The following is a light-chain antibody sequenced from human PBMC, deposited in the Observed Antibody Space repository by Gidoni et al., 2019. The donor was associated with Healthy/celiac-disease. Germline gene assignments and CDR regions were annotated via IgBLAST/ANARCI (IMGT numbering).Light chain of an antibody. CDR3: SSYTSSSTE. J-gene: IGLJ2*01. CDR2: EVS. CDR1: SSDVGGYNY. V-gene: IGLV2-14*01. Sequence: QSAMTQPASVSGSPGQSISISCTGTSSDVGGYNYVSWYQQHPGKAPKLMIYEVSNRPSGVSNRFSGSKSGNTASLTISGLQAEDEADHYCSSYTSSSTEFGGGTKLTVL.